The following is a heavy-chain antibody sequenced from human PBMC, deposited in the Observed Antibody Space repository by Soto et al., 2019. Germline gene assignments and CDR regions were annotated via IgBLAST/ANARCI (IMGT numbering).Heavy chain of an antibody. V-gene: IGHV5-51*01. CDR1: GYSFTNHW. J-gene: IGHJ6*02. Sequence: GESLKISCEGSGYSFTNHWIGWVRQMPGKGLEWMGSIYPGDSDTKYSPYFQGQVTISADRSVSTAYLQWSSLKASDTAMYYCARLGLAGCGSSGCYTSYYYYGMDVWGQGTTVTVSS. CDR2: IYPGDSDT. CDR3: ARLGLAGCGSSGCYTSYYYYGMDV. D-gene: IGHD2-2*02.